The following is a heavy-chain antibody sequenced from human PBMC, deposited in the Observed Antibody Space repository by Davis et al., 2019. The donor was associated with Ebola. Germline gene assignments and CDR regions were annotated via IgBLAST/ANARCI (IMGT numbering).Heavy chain of an antibody. CDR2: IKQDGSEK. Sequence: GESLKISCAASGFTFSSYWMSWVRQAPGKGLEWVANIKQDGSEKYYVDSVKGRFTISRDNAKNSLYLQMNSLRAEDTAVYYCAKVGGGAFDIWGQGTMVTVSS. CDR3: AKVGGGAFDI. V-gene: IGHV3-7*01. CDR1: GFTFSSYW. D-gene: IGHD3-16*01. J-gene: IGHJ3*02.